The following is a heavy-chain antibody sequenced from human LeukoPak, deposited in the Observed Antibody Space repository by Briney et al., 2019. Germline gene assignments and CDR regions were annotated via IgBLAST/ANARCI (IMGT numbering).Heavy chain of an antibody. V-gene: IGHV3-48*03. Sequence: GGSLRLSCSASGFTFSSYEMNWVRQAPGKGLEWISYITGSGDTIYYADSVKGRFTISRDNAKNSLYLQINSLRAEDTAVYYCVRSGSDFDYWGQGTLVTVSS. CDR1: GFTFSSYE. CDR3: VRSGSDFDY. J-gene: IGHJ4*02. CDR2: ITGSGDTI.